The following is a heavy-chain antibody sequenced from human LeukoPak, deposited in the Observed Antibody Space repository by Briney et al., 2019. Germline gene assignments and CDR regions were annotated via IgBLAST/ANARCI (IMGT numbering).Heavy chain of an antibody. V-gene: IGHV3-9*01. J-gene: IGHJ4*02. CDR2: ISWDSGSI. CDR3: AKASLWFGELFSYFDY. CDR1: GFTFSSYG. D-gene: IGHD3-10*01. Sequence: GGSLRLSCAASGFTFSSYGMSWVRQAPGKGLEWVSGISWDSGSIGYADSVKGRFTISRDNAKNSLYLQMNSLRAEDTALYYCAKASLWFGELFSYFDYWGQGTLVTVSS.